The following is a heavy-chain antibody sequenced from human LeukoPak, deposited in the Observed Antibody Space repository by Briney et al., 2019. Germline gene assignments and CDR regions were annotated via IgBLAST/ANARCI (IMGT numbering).Heavy chain of an antibody. CDR1: GGSISSYY. CDR2: IYYSGST. Sequence: SETLSLTCTVSGGSISSYYWSWIRQPPGKGLEWIGYIYYSGSTNYNPSLKSRVTISVDTSKNQFSLKLSSVTAADTAVYYCAREKQARSIAAANWFDPWGQGTLVTVSS. CDR3: AREKQARSIAAANWFDP. D-gene: IGHD6-13*01. V-gene: IGHV4-59*01. J-gene: IGHJ5*02.